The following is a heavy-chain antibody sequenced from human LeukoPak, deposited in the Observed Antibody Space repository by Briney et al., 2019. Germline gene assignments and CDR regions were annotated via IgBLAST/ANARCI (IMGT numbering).Heavy chain of an antibody. CDR1: GGSFSGYY. V-gene: IGHV4-34*01. CDR2: INHSGST. Sequence: PSETLSLTCAVYGGSFSGYYWSWIRQPPGKGLEWIGEINHSGSTNYNPSLKSRVTISVDTSKNQFSLKLSSVTAADTAVYYCARLTYYYDSSGSDHWYFDLWGRGTLVTVSS. CDR3: ARLTYYYDSSGSDHWYFDL. D-gene: IGHD3-22*01. J-gene: IGHJ2*01.